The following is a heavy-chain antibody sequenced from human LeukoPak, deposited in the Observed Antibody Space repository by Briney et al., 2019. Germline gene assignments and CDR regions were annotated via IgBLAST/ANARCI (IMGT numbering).Heavy chain of an antibody. D-gene: IGHD6-19*01. CDR1: GFTFDDYA. CDR3: AKIPVLGGWPTIDY. Sequence: GGSLRLSCAASGFTFDDYAMHWVRQAPGKGLEWVSGISWNSGNIGYAASVKGRFTISRDNSKNTLYLQMNSLRAEDTAVYYCAKIPVLGGWPTIDYWGQGTLVTVSS. CDR2: ISWNSGNI. V-gene: IGHV3-9*01. J-gene: IGHJ4*02.